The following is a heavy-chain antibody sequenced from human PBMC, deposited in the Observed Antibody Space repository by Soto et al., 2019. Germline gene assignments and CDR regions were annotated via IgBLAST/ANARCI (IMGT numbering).Heavy chain of an antibody. CDR3: ARDADSYGSGSYTTYYYYYYYMNV. CDR2: INSDGSST. V-gene: IGHV3-74*01. D-gene: IGHD3-10*01. Sequence: EVQLVESGGGLVQPGGSLRLSCAASGFTFSSYWMHWVRQAPGKGLVWVSRINSDGSSTSYADSVKGRFTISRDNAKNTLYLQMNSLRAEDTAVYYCARDADSYGSGSYTTYYYYYYYMNVCGKGTTVTVSS. CDR1: GFTFSSYW. J-gene: IGHJ6*03.